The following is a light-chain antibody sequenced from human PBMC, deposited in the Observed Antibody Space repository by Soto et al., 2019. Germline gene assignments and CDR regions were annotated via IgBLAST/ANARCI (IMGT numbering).Light chain of an antibody. Sequence: QSELTQPPSLSGTPGPRVTISCSGSNSNIVRYSVNWYQHCPGTAHKILIYRDDERTSGVPGRFSGSKSGTSASLAISGLQAEDEAEYYCAAWDDNLNGPLFGGGTKLAVL. CDR1: NSNIVRYS. V-gene: IGLV1-44*01. J-gene: IGLJ3*02. CDR2: RDD. CDR3: AAWDDNLNGPL.